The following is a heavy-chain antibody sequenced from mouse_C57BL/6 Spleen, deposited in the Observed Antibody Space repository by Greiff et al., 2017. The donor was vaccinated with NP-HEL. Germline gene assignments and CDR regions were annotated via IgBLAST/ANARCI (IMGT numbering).Heavy chain of an antibody. CDR1: GYTFTDYN. Sequence: VQLQQSGPELVKPGASVKIPCKASGYTFTDYNMDWVKQSHGKSLEWIGDINPNNGGTIYNQKFKGKATLTVDKSSSTAYMELRSLTSEDTAVYYCARWYYDYDVGAMDYWGQGTSVTVSS. V-gene: IGHV1-18*01. D-gene: IGHD2-4*01. CDR3: ARWYYDYDVGAMDY. J-gene: IGHJ4*01. CDR2: INPNNGGT.